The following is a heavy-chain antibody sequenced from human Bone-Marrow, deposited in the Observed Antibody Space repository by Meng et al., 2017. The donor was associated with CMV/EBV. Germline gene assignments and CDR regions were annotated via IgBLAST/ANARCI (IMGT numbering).Heavy chain of an antibody. CDR3: ARDCSSTSCYTRGYYYYGMDV. J-gene: IGHJ6*02. V-gene: IGHV3-48*04. CDR2: ISSSSSTI. D-gene: IGHD2-2*02. Sequence: GESLKISCAASGFTFSSYSMNWVRQAPGKGLEWVSYISSSSSTIYYADSVKGRFTISRDNAKNSLYLQMNSLRAEDTAGYYCARDCSSTSCYTRGYYYYGMDVWGQGTTVTVSS. CDR1: GFTFSSYS.